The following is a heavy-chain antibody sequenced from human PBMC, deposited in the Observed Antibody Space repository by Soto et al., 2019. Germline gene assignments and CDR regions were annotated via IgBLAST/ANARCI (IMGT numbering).Heavy chain of an antibody. CDR1: GGSISSSSYY. Sequence: SETLSLTCTVSGGSISSSSYYWGWIRQPPGKGLEWIGSIYYSGSTYYNPSLKSRVTISVDTSKNQFSLKLSSVTAADTAVYYCARQDDYYDSIGYYYEFRPLNGWGQGTLVTVSS. CDR3: ARQDDYYDSIGYYYEFRPLNG. CDR2: IYYSGST. V-gene: IGHV4-39*01. J-gene: IGHJ4*02. D-gene: IGHD3-22*01.